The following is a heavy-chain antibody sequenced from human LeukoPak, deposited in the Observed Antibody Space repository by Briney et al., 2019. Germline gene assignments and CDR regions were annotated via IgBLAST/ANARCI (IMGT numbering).Heavy chain of an antibody. CDR2: IYSGGST. CDR1: GGSIRSSSYY. Sequence: PSETLSLTCTVSGGSIRSSSYYWGWVRQAPGKGLEWVSVIYSGGSTYYADSVKGRFTISRDNSKNTLYLQMNSLRAEDTAVYYCAHLRVHWGQGTLVTVSS. J-gene: IGHJ4*02. CDR3: AHLRVH. V-gene: IGHV3-53*01.